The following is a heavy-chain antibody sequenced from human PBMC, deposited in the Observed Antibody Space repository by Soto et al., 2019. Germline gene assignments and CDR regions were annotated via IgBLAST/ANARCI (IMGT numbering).Heavy chain of an antibody. V-gene: IGHV3-23*01. CDR1: GFTFSIFA. CDR3: AKEVSLGSTVDLGY. CDR2: ISGSGGST. Sequence: EVQLLESGGDLVQPGGSLRLSCAASGFTFSIFAMSWVRQSPGKGLEWVSTISGSGGSTYYADAVKGRFSISRGNSMDTLYLQMKSLRVEDTAIYYCAKEVSLGSTVDLGYWGQGTLVTVSS. D-gene: IGHD7-27*01. J-gene: IGHJ4*02.